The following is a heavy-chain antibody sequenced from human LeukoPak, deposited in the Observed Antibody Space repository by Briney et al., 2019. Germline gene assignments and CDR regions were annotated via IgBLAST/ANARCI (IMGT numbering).Heavy chain of an antibody. V-gene: IGHV3-64*01. J-gene: IGHJ6*03. Sequence: PGGSLRLSCAASGFTFSSYAMHWVRQAPGKGLEYVSAISSNGGSTYYANSVKGRFTISRDNSKNTLYLQMGSLRAEDMAVYYCARDKLGFRGVMASAGYMDVWGKGTTVTISS. D-gene: IGHD3-10*01. CDR3: ARDKLGFRGVMASAGYMDV. CDR1: GFTFSSYA. CDR2: ISSNGGST.